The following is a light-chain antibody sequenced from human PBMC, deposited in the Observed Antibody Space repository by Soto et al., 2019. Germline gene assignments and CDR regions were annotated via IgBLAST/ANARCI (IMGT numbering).Light chain of an antibody. Sequence: EIEMTQSPSSLSLSPGERVTLSCRASQGVSSNYLAWYQQKPGNVPQLLIYAASTLPTGIPSRFSGSGSGTDFTLTISSLEPEDVATYYCQQYGSSPRTFGEGTKVEIK. CDR2: AAS. CDR3: QQYGSSPRT. V-gene: IGKV3-20*01. CDR1: QGVSSNY. J-gene: IGKJ1*01.